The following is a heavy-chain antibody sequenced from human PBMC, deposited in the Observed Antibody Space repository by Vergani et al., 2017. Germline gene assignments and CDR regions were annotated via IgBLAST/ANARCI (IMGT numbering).Heavy chain of an antibody. CDR2: VDPEDGET. Sequence: EVQLVQSGAEVKKPGATMKISCKVSGYTFTDHYMHWVKQAPGKGLEWMGLVDPEDGETIYAEKFKGRVTIAADTSTETAHLELSSLRSEDTAVYYCATPQTVTTGGMEVWVQGATVIVSS. V-gene: IGHV1-69-2*01. D-gene: IGHD4-17*01. J-gene: IGHJ6*02. CDR3: ATPQTVTTGGMEV. CDR1: GYTFTDHY.